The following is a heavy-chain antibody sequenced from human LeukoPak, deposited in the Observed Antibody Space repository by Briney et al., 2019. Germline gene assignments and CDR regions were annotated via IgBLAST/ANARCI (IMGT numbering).Heavy chain of an antibody. V-gene: IGHV3-48*03. J-gene: IGHJ4*02. D-gene: IGHD3-22*01. CDR3: ARDGPAYYDSSGYSDY. CDR1: GFTFSNYE. CDR2: ISTSGSTI. Sequence: PGGSLRLSCAASGFTFSNYEMNWVRQAPGKGLEWVSYISTSGSTIYYADSVKGRFTISRDNAKNSLYLQMNSLRAEDTAVYYCARDGPAYYDSSGYSDYWGRGILVTVPS.